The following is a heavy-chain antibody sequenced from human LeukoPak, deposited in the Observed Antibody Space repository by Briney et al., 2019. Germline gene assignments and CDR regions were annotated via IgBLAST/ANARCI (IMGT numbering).Heavy chain of an antibody. CDR2: IYYSGST. Sequence: SETLSLTCAVPGGSISSGGYSWSWIRQPPGKGLEWIGYIYYSGSTYYNPSLKSRVTISVDTSKNQFSLKLSSVTAADTAVYYCARGNTCSGGSCYWGYWGQGTLVTVSS. CDR1: GGSISSGGYS. J-gene: IGHJ4*02. V-gene: IGHV4-30-4*07. CDR3: ARGNTCSGGSCYWGY. D-gene: IGHD2-15*01.